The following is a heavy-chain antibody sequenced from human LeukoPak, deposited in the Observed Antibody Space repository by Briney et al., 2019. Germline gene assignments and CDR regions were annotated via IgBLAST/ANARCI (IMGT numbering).Heavy chain of an antibody. CDR3: ARDSISGIAVAAQRNPFDY. D-gene: IGHD6-19*01. Sequence: ESLRLSCAASGFTFSSYSMNWVRQAPGKGLEWIGSIYYSGSTYYNPSLKSRVTISVDTSKNQFSLKLSSVTAADTAVYYCARDSISGIAVAAQRNPFDYWGQGTLVTVSS. V-gene: IGHV4-39*07. CDR1: GFTFSSYS. CDR2: IYYSGST. J-gene: IGHJ4*02.